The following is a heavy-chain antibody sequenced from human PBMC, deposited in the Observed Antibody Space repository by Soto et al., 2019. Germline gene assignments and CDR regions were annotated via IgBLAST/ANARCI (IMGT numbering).Heavy chain of an antibody. CDR1: GFSFSNYA. Sequence: GGSLRLSCAASGFSFSNYAMTWVRQAPGKGLEWVSTISASGGSTYYADSVKGRFTISRDISKNTLYLQMSSLRAEDTALYYCSRDHSSNWHDKYFQHWGQGTLVTVS. V-gene: IGHV3-23*01. CDR3: SRDHSSNWHDKYFQH. CDR2: ISASGGST. J-gene: IGHJ1*01. D-gene: IGHD6-13*01.